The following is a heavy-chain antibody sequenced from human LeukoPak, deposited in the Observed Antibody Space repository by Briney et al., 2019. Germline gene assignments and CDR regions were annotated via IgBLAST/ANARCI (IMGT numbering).Heavy chain of an antibody. CDR2: ISGDGSNK. V-gene: IGHV3-30*18. D-gene: IGHD2-2*01. CDR3: AKDQYCSSTSCYSGAFDI. CDR1: GFTFSSYA. Sequence: GGSLRLSCAASGFTFSSYAMHWVRQAPGKGLEWVAVISGDGSNKYYADSVKGRFTISRDNSKNTLYLQMNSLRAEDTAVYYCAKDQYCSSTSCYSGAFDIWGQGTMVTVSS. J-gene: IGHJ3*02.